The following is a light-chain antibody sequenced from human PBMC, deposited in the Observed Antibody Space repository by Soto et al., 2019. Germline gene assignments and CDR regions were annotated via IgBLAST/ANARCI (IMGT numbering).Light chain of an antibody. V-gene: IGKV1-5*03. CDR2: KAS. J-gene: IGKJ5*01. Sequence: DIQMTQSPSTLSASVGDRVTITCRASQSISSWLAWYQQKPGKAPNLLIYKASTLESGVPSRFSGSGSGTEVTLTISSLQPDDVATYYCQQYNSYSSSTFGQGTRLEIK. CDR3: QQYNSYSSST. CDR1: QSISSW.